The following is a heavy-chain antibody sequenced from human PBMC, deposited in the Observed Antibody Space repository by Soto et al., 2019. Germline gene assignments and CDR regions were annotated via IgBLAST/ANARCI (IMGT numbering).Heavy chain of an antibody. CDR3: ARYSSEWGL. Sequence: GGSLRLSCAASGFTFSTYLMSWVRQAPGKGLEWVANIKYDGSETYYVDSVKGRFTISRDNAKNSLYLQMNSLRGEDTAVYYCARYSSEWGLWGQGTLVTVS. CDR2: IKYDGSET. V-gene: IGHV3-7*01. D-gene: IGHD6-19*01. J-gene: IGHJ4*02. CDR1: GFTFSTYL.